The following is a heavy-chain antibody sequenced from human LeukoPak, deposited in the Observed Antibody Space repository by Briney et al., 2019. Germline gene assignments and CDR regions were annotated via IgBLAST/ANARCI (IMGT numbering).Heavy chain of an antibody. D-gene: IGHD3-10*01. CDR3: ARSYGSGNYFDY. Sequence: SGTLSLTCTVSGGSISTYYWSWIRQPPGKGLEWIGYIYYSGSANYNPSLESRVTISVDTSKNQFSLKLSSVTAADTAVYYCARSYGSGNYFDYWGQGTLVTVSS. CDR2: IYYSGSA. V-gene: IGHV4-59*01. J-gene: IGHJ4*02. CDR1: GGSISTYY.